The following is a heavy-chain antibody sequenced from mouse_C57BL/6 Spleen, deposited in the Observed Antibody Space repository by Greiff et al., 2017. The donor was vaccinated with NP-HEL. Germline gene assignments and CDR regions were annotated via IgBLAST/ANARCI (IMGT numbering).Heavy chain of an antibody. V-gene: IGHV2-2*01. J-gene: IGHJ4*01. D-gene: IGHD2-3*01. CDR1: GFSLTSYG. Sequence: VQRVESGPGLVQPSQSLSITCTVSGFSLTSYGVHWVRQSPGKGLEWLGVLWSGGSTDYNAAFIYRLSISKDNSKSQVFFKMNSLQADDTAIYYCARRGLLRDYAMDYWGQGTSVTVSS. CDR2: LWSGGST. CDR3: ARRGLLRDYAMDY.